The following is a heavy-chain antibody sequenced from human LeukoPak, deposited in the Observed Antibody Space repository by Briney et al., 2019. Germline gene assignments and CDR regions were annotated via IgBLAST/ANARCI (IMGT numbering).Heavy chain of an antibody. D-gene: IGHD3-22*01. V-gene: IGHV4-34*01. CDR3: ARGRGDYYDSSGYSFDY. J-gene: IGHJ4*02. Sequence: SETLSLTCAVYGGSFSGYYWSWLRQPPGKGLEWIGEINRSGSTNYNPSLKSRVTISVDTSKNQFSLKLSSVTAADTAVYYCARGRGDYYDSSGYSFDYWGQGTLVTVSS. CDR2: INRSGST. CDR1: GGSFSGYY.